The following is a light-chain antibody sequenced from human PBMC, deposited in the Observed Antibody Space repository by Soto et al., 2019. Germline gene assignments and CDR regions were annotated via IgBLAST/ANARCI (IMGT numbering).Light chain of an antibody. CDR2: DVS. Sequence: QSALTQPRSVSGSPGQSVTISCTGTSSDVGGYNYVSWYQQHPGKAPKLMIYDVSKRPSGVPDRFSGSKSGTTASLTISGLQAEDEADYYCCSYAGSYTFEVGGGTKLTVL. V-gene: IGLV2-11*01. J-gene: IGLJ2*01. CDR3: CSYAGSYTFE. CDR1: SSDVGGYNY.